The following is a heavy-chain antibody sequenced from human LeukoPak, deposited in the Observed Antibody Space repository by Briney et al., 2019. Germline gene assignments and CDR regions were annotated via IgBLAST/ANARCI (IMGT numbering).Heavy chain of an antibody. Sequence: PGGSLRLSCAASGFTFSSYSMNWVRQAPGKGLEWVSSISSSSSYIYYADSVKGRFTISRDNAKNSLYLQMNSLRAEDTAVYYCARGTQVTTRYFDLWGRGTLVTVSP. CDR2: ISSSSSYI. V-gene: IGHV3-21*01. D-gene: IGHD4-17*01. CDR3: ARGTQVTTRYFDL. CDR1: GFTFSSYS. J-gene: IGHJ2*01.